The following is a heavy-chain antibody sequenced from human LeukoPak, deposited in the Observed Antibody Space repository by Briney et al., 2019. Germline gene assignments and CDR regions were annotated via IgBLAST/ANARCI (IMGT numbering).Heavy chain of an antibody. CDR1: GFTFSSYA. J-gene: IGHJ4*02. CDR3: ARDPLYCSSTSCYGSHFDY. Sequence: PGRSLRLSCAASGFTFSSYAMHWVRQAPGKGLEWVAVISYDGSNKYYADSVKGRFTISRDNSKNTLYLQMNSLRAEDTAVYYCARDPLYCSSTSCYGSHFDYWGQGTLSPSPQ. CDR2: ISYDGSNK. D-gene: IGHD2-2*01. V-gene: IGHV3-30-3*01.